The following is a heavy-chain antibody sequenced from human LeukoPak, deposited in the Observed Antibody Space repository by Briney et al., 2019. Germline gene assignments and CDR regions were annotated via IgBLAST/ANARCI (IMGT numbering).Heavy chain of an antibody. V-gene: IGHV3-23*01. D-gene: IGHD3-22*01. CDR2: ISRSGEIS. CDR1: GFTFRGFA. J-gene: IGHJ4*02. Sequence: TGGSLRLSCAASGFTFRGFAMNWVRQAPGKGPEWVSIISRSGEISYHANSVTGRFTISRDNSKSTLYLQMNSLKAEDTAVYFCAKSDDNSNFHLTGYLDYWGQGTLVSVSS. CDR3: AKSDDNSNFHLTGYLDY.